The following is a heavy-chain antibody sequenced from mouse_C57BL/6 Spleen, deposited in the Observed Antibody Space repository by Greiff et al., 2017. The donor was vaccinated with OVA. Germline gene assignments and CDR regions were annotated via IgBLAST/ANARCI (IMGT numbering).Heavy chain of an antibody. CDR1: GYTFTSYW. V-gene: IGHV1-69*01. CDR2: IDPSDSYT. Sequence: QVQLKQPGAELVMPGASVKLSCKASGYTFTSYWMHWVKQRPGQGLEWIGEIDPSDSYTNYNQKFKGKSTLTVDKSSSTAYMQLSSLTSEDSAVYYCARPYYYGSSYYWYFDVWGTGTTVTVSS. CDR3: ARPYYYGSSYYWYFDV. J-gene: IGHJ1*03. D-gene: IGHD1-1*01.